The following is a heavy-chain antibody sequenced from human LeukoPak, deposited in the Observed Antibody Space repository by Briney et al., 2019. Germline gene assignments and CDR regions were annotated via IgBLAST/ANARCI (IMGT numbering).Heavy chain of an antibody. CDR1: GFTFSSYA. Sequence: GGSLTLTCAASGFTFSSYAMSWVRQAPGKGLEWVSAISGSGGNTYYADSVRGRFTISRDNSKNTLFLQMISLRAEDTAVYYCARFGDMTTMTPLQHWGQGTLVTVSS. V-gene: IGHV3-23*01. CDR3: ARFGDMTTMTPLQH. J-gene: IGHJ1*01. CDR2: ISGSGGNT. D-gene: IGHD4-17*01.